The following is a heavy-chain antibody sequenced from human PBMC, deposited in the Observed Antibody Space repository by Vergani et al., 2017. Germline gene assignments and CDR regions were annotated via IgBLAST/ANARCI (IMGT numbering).Heavy chain of an antibody. CDR3: ARHDSGHYDASYYGLDV. J-gene: IGHJ4*02. Sequence: QVQLQQWGAGLLKPSETLSLTCAVYGGSFSGYYWSWIRQPPGKGLEWIGEINHSGSTNYNPSLKSRVTISVDASKNQFSLKLSSVTAADSAVYYCARHDSGHYDASYYGLDVWGQGTLVIVSS. D-gene: IGHD3-3*01. CDR1: GGSFSGYY. CDR2: INHSGST. V-gene: IGHV4-34*01.